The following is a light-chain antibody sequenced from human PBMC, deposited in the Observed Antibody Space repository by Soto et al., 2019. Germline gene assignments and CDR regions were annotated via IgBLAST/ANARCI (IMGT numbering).Light chain of an antibody. Sequence: DIQMTQSPSTLSASVGDRVTITCRASQSVSRWMAWYQQNAGKAPKLLIYDAYTLESGVPPRFSGSGSGTEFTLTISTLQPDGFAPYYGQQYNTDWTFGQGAKVDIK. CDR3: QQYNTDWT. CDR2: DAY. V-gene: IGKV1-5*01. J-gene: IGKJ1*01. CDR1: QSVSRW.